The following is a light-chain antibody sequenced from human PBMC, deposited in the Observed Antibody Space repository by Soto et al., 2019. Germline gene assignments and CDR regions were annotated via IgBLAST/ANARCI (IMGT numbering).Light chain of an antibody. CDR3: QQYVSYSS. V-gene: IGKV1-5*03. J-gene: IGKJ3*01. CDR2: KAS. CDR1: QSVTRF. Sequence: IQMTQSPSTLSASVGDRVTITCRASQSVTRFLAWYQQKPGKAPKLLIYKASTLGGGVPSRFSGGGSGTDFTPTISSLQPDDSATYYCQQYVSYSSFGPGTKVEIK.